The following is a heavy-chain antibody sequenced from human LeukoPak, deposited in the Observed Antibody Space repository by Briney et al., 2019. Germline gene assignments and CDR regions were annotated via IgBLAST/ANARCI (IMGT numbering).Heavy chain of an antibody. CDR2: IYTSGST. D-gene: IGHD1-26*01. CDR1: GGSISSYY. CDR3: ARQGHKLTLVDYYGMDV. V-gene: IGHV4-4*07. J-gene: IGHJ6*02. Sequence: SETLSLTCTVSGGSISSYYWSWIRQPAGKGLEWIGRIYTSGSTNYNPSLKSRVTMSVDRSKNQFSLKLNSVTAADTAVYYCARQGHKLTLVDYYGMDVWGQGTTVTVSS.